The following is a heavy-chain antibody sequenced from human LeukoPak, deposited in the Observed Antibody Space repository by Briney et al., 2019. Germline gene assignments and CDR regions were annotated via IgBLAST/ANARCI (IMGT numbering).Heavy chain of an antibody. Sequence: SGPTLVKPTQTLTLTCTFSGFSLSTSGVGVGWIRQPPGKALEWLAPIYWDDDKRYSRSLKSRLPITKDTYETQVVLTMTNMDPVDTATYFCAHSREYSSSLDYWGQGTLVTVSS. CDR3: AHSREYSSSLDY. CDR1: GFSLSTSGVG. D-gene: IGHD6-6*01. J-gene: IGHJ4*02. CDR2: IYWDDDK. V-gene: IGHV2-5*02.